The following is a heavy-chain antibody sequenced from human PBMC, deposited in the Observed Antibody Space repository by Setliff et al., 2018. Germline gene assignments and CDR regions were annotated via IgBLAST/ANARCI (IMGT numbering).Heavy chain of an antibody. CDR1: GGSINEANYY. Sequence: SETLSLTCTVSGGSINEANYYWSWIRQPAGKGLEWIGHIYTRGSTNYNPSLRSRVTISVDTSKNQFSPQVTSLAATDTALYFCARHEFVGGYYGSVTYRHFDYWGQGILVTVSS. V-gene: IGHV4-61*09. CDR2: IYTRGST. J-gene: IGHJ4*02. CDR3: ARHEFVGGYYGSVTYRHFDY. D-gene: IGHD3-10*01.